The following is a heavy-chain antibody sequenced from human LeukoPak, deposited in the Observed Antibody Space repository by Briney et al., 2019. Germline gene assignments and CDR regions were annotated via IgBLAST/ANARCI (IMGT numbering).Heavy chain of an antibody. J-gene: IGHJ3*02. D-gene: IGHD3-22*01. CDR1: GDSINSNY. CDR2: IYYGGST. V-gene: IGHV4-59*01. CDR3: ASLRTVPSNYYDSPSDAFDI. Sequence: SETLSFTCSVSGDSINSNYWSWMRQPPGKGLEWIGYIYYGGSTNYNPSLKSRVSMSVDTSKNQFSLNLSSVTAADTAVYHCASLRTVPSNYYDSPSDAFDIWGQGTMVTVSS.